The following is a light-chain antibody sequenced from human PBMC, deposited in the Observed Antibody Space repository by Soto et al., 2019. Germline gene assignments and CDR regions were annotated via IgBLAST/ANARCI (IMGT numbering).Light chain of an antibody. V-gene: IGKV2-28*01. CDR1: QSLLHSTGDNY. CDR3: KQTLQTPFT. J-gene: IGKJ3*01. Sequence: EIVMTQSPVSLPVTPGEPASISCRSSQSLLHSTGDNYLDWYLQKPGQPPQLLIHLGSNRASGVPDRFSGSGSGTDFTLLISRVEAEDVGVYYSKQTLQTPFTFGPGTKVDIK. CDR2: LGS.